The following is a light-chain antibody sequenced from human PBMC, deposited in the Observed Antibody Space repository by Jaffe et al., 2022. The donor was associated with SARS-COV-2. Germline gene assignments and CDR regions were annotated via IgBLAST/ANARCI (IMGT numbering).Light chain of an antibody. V-gene: IGLV2-23*01. CDR1: SSDVGTYES. CDR3: CSYTGSSTLI. CDR2: EGS. J-gene: IGLJ2*01. Sequence: QSALTQPASVSGSPGQSITISCTGTSSDVGTYESVSWYQAHPGKAPKLMIYEGSKRPSGVSNRFSGSKSGNTASLTISGLQAEDEADYYCCSYTGSSTLIYGGGTKLTVL.